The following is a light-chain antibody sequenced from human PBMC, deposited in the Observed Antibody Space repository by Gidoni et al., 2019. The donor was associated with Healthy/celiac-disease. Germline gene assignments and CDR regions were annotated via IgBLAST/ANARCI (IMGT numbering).Light chain of an antibody. J-gene: IGKJ3*01. CDR1: QSLLHSNGYNY. V-gene: IGKV2-28*01. Sequence: MTQSPLSLPVTPGEPASISCRSSQSLLHSNGYNYLDWYLQKPGQSPQLLIYLGSNRASGVPDRFSGSGSGTDFTLKISRVEAEDVGVYYCMQALQTPGTFGPGTKVDIK. CDR2: LGS. CDR3: MQALQTPGT.